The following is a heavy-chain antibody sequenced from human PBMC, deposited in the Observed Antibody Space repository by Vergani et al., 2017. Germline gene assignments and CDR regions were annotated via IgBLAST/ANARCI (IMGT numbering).Heavy chain of an antibody. V-gene: IGHV1-69*13. Sequence: QVQLVQSGAEVKKPGSSVKVSCKAPGGSFRNYAISWVRQVPGQGLEWMGRIIAIFGPPKYARNFQGRLTMTADESTTTAYMDLSGLTSGDTAIYYCATERRVGTSPPEFWGNGTLVTVSS. CDR3: ATERRVGTSPPEF. CDR2: IIAIFGPP. J-gene: IGHJ4*01. CDR1: GGSFRNYA. D-gene: IGHD1-26*01.